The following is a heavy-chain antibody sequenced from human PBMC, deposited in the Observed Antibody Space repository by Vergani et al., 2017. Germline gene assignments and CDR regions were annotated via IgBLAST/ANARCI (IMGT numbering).Heavy chain of an antibody. J-gene: IGHJ5*02. Sequence: QLQLQESGPGLVKPSATLSLTCSVSGASIRSSNYYWGWIRQPPGKGLEWIASIYYSWSTYYNPSLKSRVTISVDTSKNQFSLKMSSVTAADTAVYFGARHSTVEWLVKLGWIDPWGQGILVTVSS. CDR2: IYYSWST. CDR3: ARHSTVEWLVKLGWIDP. V-gene: IGHV4-39*01. D-gene: IGHD6-19*01. CDR1: GASIRSSNYY.